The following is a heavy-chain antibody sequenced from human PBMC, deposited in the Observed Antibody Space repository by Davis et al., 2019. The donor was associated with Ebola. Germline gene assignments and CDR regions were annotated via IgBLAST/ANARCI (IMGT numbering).Heavy chain of an antibody. J-gene: IGHJ6*04. CDR2: TYFSSKWYH. CDR1: GDSVSTAG. Sequence: HSQTLSLTCAISGDSVSTAGWNWIRQSPSRGLEWLGRTYFSSKWYHDYAVSVKSRITINPDTSKNQFSLHLNSVTPEDTAVYYCARGWLRSGLDVWGKGAAVTVSS. D-gene: IGHD5-12*01. CDR3: ARGWLRSGLDV. V-gene: IGHV6-1*01.